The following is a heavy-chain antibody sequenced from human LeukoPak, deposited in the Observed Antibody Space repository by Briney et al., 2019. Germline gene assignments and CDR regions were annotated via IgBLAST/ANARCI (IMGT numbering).Heavy chain of an antibody. D-gene: IGHD6-19*01. CDR1: GFTFSSYS. CDR2: ICGGGPTT. CDR3: ARGFLGGTDQYFDS. Sequence: GGSLRLSCAASGFTFSSYSMNWVRQAPGKGPEWVSTICGGGPTTDYADSVKDRFTISRDNYKNTLYLQMNSLRAEDTAVYFCARGFLGGTDQYFDSWGQGTLVTVSS. V-gene: IGHV3-23*01. J-gene: IGHJ4*02.